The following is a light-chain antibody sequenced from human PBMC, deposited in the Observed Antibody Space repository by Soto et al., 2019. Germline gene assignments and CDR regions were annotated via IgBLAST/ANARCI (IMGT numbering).Light chain of an antibody. Sequence: IVMTQSPFTLSVSPGERATLSCRASQTVTTTHLAWYQQKPGQAPRLLIYGASTRATGIPDRFSGSGSGADFTLTISSLEPEDFAVYYCQQRSNWPITFGQGTRLEIK. CDR2: GAS. CDR1: QTVTTTH. CDR3: QQRSNWPIT. J-gene: IGKJ5*01. V-gene: IGKV3D-20*02.